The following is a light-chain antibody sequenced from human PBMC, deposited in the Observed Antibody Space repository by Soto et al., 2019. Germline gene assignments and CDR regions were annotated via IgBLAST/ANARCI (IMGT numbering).Light chain of an antibody. J-gene: IGKJ1*01. CDR1: QSVSSY. Sequence: EILLTQSPATLSLSPGERATLSCRASQSVSSYLAWYQQKPGQPPRLLIYDASNRATGIPARFSGSGSGTDFTLTISSLEPEDFAFYYCQQRSNWPPWTFGQGTKVEIK. CDR2: DAS. V-gene: IGKV3-11*01. CDR3: QQRSNWPPWT.